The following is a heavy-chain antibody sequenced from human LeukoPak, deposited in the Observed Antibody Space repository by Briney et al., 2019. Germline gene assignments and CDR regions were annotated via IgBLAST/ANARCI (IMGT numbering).Heavy chain of an antibody. Sequence: SETLSLTCAVYGGSFSGYYWNWIRQPPEKGLEWIGTIYYTGSTYYNPSLKSRVTISVDTSKNQFSLKLSSVTAADTAVYYCARQLSGSYNPYYYYYMDVWGKGTTVTVSS. CDR2: IYYTGST. J-gene: IGHJ6*03. D-gene: IGHD1-26*01. CDR1: GGSFSGYY. V-gene: IGHV4-34*01. CDR3: ARQLSGSYNPYYYYYMDV.